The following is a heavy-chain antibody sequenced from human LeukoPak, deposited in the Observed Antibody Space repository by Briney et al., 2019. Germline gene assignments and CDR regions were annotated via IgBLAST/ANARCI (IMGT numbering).Heavy chain of an antibody. CDR1: GFTFSSYA. Sequence: GGSLRLSCAASGFTFSSYAMSWVRQAPGKGLEWVSAISGSGGSTYHADSGKGRFTISRDNSKNTLYLQMNSLRAEDTAVYYCAKLLGYCSGGSCYGFDYWGQGTLVTVSS. V-gene: IGHV3-23*01. J-gene: IGHJ4*02. CDR2: ISGSGGST. CDR3: AKLLGYCSGGSCYGFDY. D-gene: IGHD2-15*01.